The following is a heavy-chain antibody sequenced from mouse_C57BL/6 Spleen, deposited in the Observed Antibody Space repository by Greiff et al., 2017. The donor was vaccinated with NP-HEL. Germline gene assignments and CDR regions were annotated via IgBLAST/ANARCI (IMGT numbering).Heavy chain of an antibody. Sequence: EVKLVESGGGLVQPGGSLKLSCAASGFTFSDYGMAWVRQAPRKGPEWVAFISNLAYSIYYADTVTGRFTISRENAKNTLYLEMSSLRSEDTAMYYCARPAYYSNYVGGAMDYWGQGTSVTVSS. J-gene: IGHJ4*01. D-gene: IGHD2-5*01. CDR2: ISNLAYSI. CDR3: ARPAYYSNYVGGAMDY. CDR1: GFTFSDYG. V-gene: IGHV5-15*01.